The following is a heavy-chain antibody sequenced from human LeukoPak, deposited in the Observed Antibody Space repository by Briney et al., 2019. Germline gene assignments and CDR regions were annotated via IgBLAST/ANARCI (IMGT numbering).Heavy chain of an antibody. Sequence: GGSLRLSFAASGFTFSNYGMSWVRQAPGKGLEWVSAISGSGSSSYYADSVKGRFTISRDNSKNTLYLQINSLRAEDTAIYYCAKDQRTISTFDYWGQGTLVTVSS. CDR1: GFTFSNYG. D-gene: IGHD3-3*01. V-gene: IGHV3-23*01. CDR2: ISGSGSSS. CDR3: AKDQRTISTFDY. J-gene: IGHJ4*02.